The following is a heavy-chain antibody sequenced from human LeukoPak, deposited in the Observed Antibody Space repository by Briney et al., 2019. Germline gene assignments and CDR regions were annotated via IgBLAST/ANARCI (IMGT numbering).Heavy chain of an antibody. J-gene: IGHJ4*02. D-gene: IGHD6-19*01. CDR2: INPNSGGT. CDR1: GYTFTGYY. CDR3: ARGSGHRPPNDY. V-gene: IGHV1-2*02. Sequence: ASVKVSCKASGYTFTGYYMHWMRQAPGQGLEWMGWINPNSGGTNYAQKFQGRVTMTRDTSISTAYMELSRLRSDDTAVYYCARGSGHRPPNDYWGQGTLVTVSS.